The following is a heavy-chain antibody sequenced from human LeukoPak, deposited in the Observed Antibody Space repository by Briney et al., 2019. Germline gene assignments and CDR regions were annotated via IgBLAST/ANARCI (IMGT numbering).Heavy chain of an antibody. V-gene: IGHV4-39*01. Sequence: NSSETLSLTCTVSGGSISSSSYYWGWIRQPPGKGLEWIGSIYYSGSTYYNPSLKSRVTISVDTSKNQFSLKLSSVTAADTAMYYCARHGNPAVAGTFDYWGQGTLVTVSS. J-gene: IGHJ4*02. D-gene: IGHD6-19*01. CDR2: IYYSGST. CDR1: GGSISSSSYY. CDR3: ARHGNPAVAGTFDY.